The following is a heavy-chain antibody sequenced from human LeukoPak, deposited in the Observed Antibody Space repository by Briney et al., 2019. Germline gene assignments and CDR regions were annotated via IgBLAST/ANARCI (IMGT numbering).Heavy chain of an antibody. CDR3: ARLRIFQGPIAAAGTGDLIDY. D-gene: IGHD6-13*01. J-gene: IGHJ4*02. Sequence: SETLSLTCAVYGGSFSGYYWSWIRQPPGRGLEWIGEINHSGSTNYNPSLKSRVTISVDTSKNQFSLKLSSVTAADTAVYYCARLRIFQGPIAAAGTGDLIDYWGQGTLVTVSS. V-gene: IGHV4-34*01. CDR2: INHSGST. CDR1: GGSFSGYY.